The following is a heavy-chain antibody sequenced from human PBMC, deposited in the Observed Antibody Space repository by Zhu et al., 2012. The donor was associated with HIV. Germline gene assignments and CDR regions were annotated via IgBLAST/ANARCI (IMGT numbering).Heavy chain of an antibody. D-gene: IGHD6-13*01. V-gene: IGHV4-34*01. CDR3: ASGLGTAAASRYSYYYMNV. CDR1: GGFFSGYY. CDR2: IHHSGST. J-gene: IGHJ6*03. Sequence: QVQLQQWGAGLLKPSETLSLTCAVYGGFFSGYYWVWIRQTPGKGLEWIGEIHHSGSTNYNPSLKSRVTMSVDTSKKQFSLKLTSVTATDTAVYYCASGLGTAAASRYSYYYMNVWGKGITVTVSS.